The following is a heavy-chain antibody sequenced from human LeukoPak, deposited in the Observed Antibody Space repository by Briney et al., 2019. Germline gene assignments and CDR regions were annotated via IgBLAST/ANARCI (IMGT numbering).Heavy chain of an antibody. V-gene: IGHV1-8*01. CDR1: GYTFTSYD. Sequence: ASVKVSCKASGYTFTSYDINWVRQATGQGLEWMGWMNPNSGNTGYAQKFQGRVTMTRNTSISTAYMELSSLRPEDTAVYYCARGDSYDYVWGSWGRYYYYYYGMDVWGQGTTVTVSS. J-gene: IGHJ6*02. D-gene: IGHD3-16*01. CDR3: ARGDSYDYVWGSWGRYYYYYYGMDV. CDR2: MNPNSGNT.